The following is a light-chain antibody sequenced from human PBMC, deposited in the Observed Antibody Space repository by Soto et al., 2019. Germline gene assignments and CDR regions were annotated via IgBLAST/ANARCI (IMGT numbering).Light chain of an antibody. V-gene: IGLV2-14*01. CDR1: SSDIGGYNF. Sequence: QSALTQPASVSGSPGQSITISCTGTSSDIGGYNFVSWYQQHPGKAPKLIIYEVSNRPSGVSNRFSGSKSGNTASLTISGLQAEDEADYYCSSSTSMTTRVFGGGTKVTVL. CDR2: EVS. CDR3: SSSTSMTTRV. J-gene: IGLJ3*02.